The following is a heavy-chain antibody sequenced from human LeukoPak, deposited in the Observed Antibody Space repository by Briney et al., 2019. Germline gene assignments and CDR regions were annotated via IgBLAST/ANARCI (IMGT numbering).Heavy chain of an antibody. CDR3: ARDGAMHGDY. CDR1: GYTFTNYD. D-gene: IGHD3-16*01. V-gene: IGHV1-69*04. Sequence: GASVKVSCKASGYTFTNYDINWVRQAPGQGLEWMGRIIPILGIANYAQKFQGRVTITADKSTSTAYMELSSLRPEDTAVYYCARDGAMHGDYWGQGTLVTVSS. CDR2: IIPILGIA. J-gene: IGHJ4*02.